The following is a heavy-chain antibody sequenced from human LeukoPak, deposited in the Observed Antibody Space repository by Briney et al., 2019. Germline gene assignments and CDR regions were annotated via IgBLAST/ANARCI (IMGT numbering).Heavy chain of an antibody. V-gene: IGHV3-23*01. Sequence: PGRSLRLSCAASGFTFSIYAMSWVRQAPGKGLEWVSAISNSGDRTYYAESVKGRFTTSRDNSENTVYLQLNSLRAEDTATYYCANNWNLDYWGQGTLVTVSS. CDR2: ISNSGDRT. CDR3: ANNWNLDY. D-gene: IGHD1-20*01. CDR1: GFTFSIYA. J-gene: IGHJ4*02.